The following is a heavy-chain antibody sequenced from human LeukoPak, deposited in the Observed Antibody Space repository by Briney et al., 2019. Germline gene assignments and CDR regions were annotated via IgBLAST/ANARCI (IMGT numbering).Heavy chain of an antibody. CDR1: GYSFTSYW. CDR3: ATLAAPSAPYYFDY. D-gene: IGHD6-6*01. V-gene: IGHV5-51*01. CDR2: IYPGDSDP. Sequence: GESLKISCKGSGYSFTSYWIGWVRQMPGKGLEWMGIIYPGDSDPRYSPSFQGQVIISADKSISTAYLQWSSLKASDTAMYYCATLAAPSAPYYFDYWGQGTLVTVSS. J-gene: IGHJ4*02.